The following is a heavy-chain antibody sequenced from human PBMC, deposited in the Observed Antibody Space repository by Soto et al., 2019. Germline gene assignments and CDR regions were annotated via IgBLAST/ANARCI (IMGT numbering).Heavy chain of an antibody. J-gene: IGHJ4*02. D-gene: IGHD4-4*01. CDR2: IYHSGST. CDR1: GGSISSSNW. CDR3: ARGGRRTVTTRFDY. V-gene: IGHV4-4*02. Sequence: QVQLQESGPGLVKPSGTLSLTCAVSGGSISSSNWWSWVRQPPGKGLEWIGEIYHSGSTNYNPSLNTRVTTSVDKSKNQFSLKLSSVTAADTAVYYCARGGRRTVTTRFDYWGQGTLVTVSS.